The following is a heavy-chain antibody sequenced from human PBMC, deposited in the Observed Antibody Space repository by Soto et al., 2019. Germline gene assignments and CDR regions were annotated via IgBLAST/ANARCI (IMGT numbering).Heavy chain of an antibody. D-gene: IGHD6-19*01. CDR1: GGSISSSGYY. J-gene: IGHJ4*02. CDR2: IYYSGVT. Sequence: SETLSLTCTVSGGSISSSGYYWSSIRQHPGKGLEWIGYIYYSGVTYYNPSLKSRVTISVDTSKNQFFLRLSSVAAADTAVYYCARSRDSTGWYYFDYWGQGTQVTVS. V-gene: IGHV4-31*03. CDR3: ARSRDSTGWYYFDY.